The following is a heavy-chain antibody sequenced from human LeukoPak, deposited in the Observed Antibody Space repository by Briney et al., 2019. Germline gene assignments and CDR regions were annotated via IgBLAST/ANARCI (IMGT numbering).Heavy chain of an antibody. CDR3: ARVYYDSSSGVK. V-gene: IGHV4-4*07. CDR1: GVSMSNYY. J-gene: IGHJ4*02. Sequence: SETLSLTCTVSGVSMSNYYWSWIRQPAGKGLEWIGRIYSSGSTNYNPSLKSRVTMSLDTSKNQFSLKLSSVTAADTAVYYCARVYYDSSSGVKWGQGTLVTVSS. D-gene: IGHD3-22*01. CDR2: IYSSGST.